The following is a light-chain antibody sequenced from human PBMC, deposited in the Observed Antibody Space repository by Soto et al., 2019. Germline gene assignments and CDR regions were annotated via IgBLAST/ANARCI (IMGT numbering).Light chain of an antibody. CDR3: SSYTSSSTLVV. CDR2: DVS. J-gene: IGLJ2*01. CDR1: SSDVGGYNY. Sequence: QSALTQPASVSGSPGQSITISCTGTSSDVGGYNYVSWYQQHPGKVPKLMIYDVSNRPSGVSNRFSGSKSGNTASLTISGLQAEDEADSYCSSYTSSSTLVVFGGGTKVTVL. V-gene: IGLV2-14*01.